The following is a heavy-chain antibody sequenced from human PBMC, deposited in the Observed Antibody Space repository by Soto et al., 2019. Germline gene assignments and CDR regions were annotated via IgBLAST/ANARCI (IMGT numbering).Heavy chain of an antibody. CDR3: ARDFASAALGTRQAGTYYYGINV. CDR1: GYTFTGYY. V-gene: IGHV1-2*04. Sequence: ASVKVSCKASGYTFTGYYMHWERQAPGQGLEWMGWINPNSVGTNYAQKFQGWVTLTRDTCISTAYMELSRLRSDDTAVYYCARDFASAALGTRQAGTYYYGINVCRKRPTVPVSS. D-gene: IGHD7-27*01. J-gene: IGHJ6*04. CDR2: INPNSVGT.